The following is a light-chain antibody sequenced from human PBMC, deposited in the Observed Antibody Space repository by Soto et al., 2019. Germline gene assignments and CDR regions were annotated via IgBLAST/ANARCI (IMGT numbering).Light chain of an antibody. CDR2: EVS. J-gene: IGLJ2*01. Sequence: QSVLTQPASVSGSPGQSITISCTGTSSDVGGYKYVSWYQQHPDKAPKLIIFEVSNWPSGISSRFSGSKSGNTASLTISGLQAEDEADYYCASYTSSSTSVIFGRGTKLTVL. V-gene: IGLV2-14*01. CDR3: ASYTSSSTSVI. CDR1: SSDVGGYKY.